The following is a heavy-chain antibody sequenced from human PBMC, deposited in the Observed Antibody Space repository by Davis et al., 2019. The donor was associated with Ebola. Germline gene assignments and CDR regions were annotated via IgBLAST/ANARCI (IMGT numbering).Heavy chain of an antibody. V-gene: IGHV4-59*08. CDR3: ARHGGFGELLYYYGMDV. CDR1: GGSVSNYY. D-gene: IGHD3-10*01. Sequence: SETLSLTCTVSGGSVSNYYWSWIRQSPGKGLEWIGYIYYRGSTNYNPSLKSRVTISVDTSKNQFSLKLSSVTAADTAVYYCARHGGFGELLYYYGMDVWGQGTTVTVSS. CDR2: IYYRGST. J-gene: IGHJ6*02.